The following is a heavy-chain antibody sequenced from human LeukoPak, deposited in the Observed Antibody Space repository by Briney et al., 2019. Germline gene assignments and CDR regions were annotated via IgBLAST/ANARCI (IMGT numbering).Heavy chain of an antibody. CDR1: GFTFSSFG. Sequence: GGSLRLSCAASGFTFSSFGMTWVRQAPGKGLEWISYISTSGSIIYYADSVKGRFTIPRDIAKNSLYLQMNSLRDEDTAVYYCARDPPAFRGQGTLVTVSS. J-gene: IGHJ4*02. CDR2: ISTSGSII. V-gene: IGHV3-48*02. CDR3: ARDPPAF.